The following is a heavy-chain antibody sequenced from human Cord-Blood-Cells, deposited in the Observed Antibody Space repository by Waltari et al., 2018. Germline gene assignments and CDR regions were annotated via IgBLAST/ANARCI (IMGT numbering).Heavy chain of an antibody. D-gene: IGHD6-13*01. CDR3: ARGAWYSSSWYYFDY. CDR2: INHSGST. V-gene: IGHV4-34*01. Sequence: QVQLQQWGAGLLKPSETLSLTCAVSGGSFSGYYWSWIRQPPGKGLEWIGEINHSGSTNYNPSLKSRVTISVDTSKNQFSLKLSSVTAADTAVYYCARGAWYSSSWYYFDYWGQGTLVTVSS. CDR1: GGSFSGYY. J-gene: IGHJ4*02.